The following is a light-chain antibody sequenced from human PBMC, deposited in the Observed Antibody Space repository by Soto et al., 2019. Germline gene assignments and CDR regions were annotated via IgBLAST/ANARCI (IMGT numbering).Light chain of an antibody. V-gene: IGLV1-47*01. CDR1: SSNIGNNY. J-gene: IGLJ3*02. CDR2: RSS. Sequence: QAVVTQPPSVSGTPGQRVTISCSGSSSNIGNNYVYWYQQLPGTAPKLLIYRSSQRPSGVPDRFSGSKSGTSASLAISGLRSEDEADYFCAAWDDSLNGLWVFGGGTKVTVL. CDR3: AAWDDSLNGLWV.